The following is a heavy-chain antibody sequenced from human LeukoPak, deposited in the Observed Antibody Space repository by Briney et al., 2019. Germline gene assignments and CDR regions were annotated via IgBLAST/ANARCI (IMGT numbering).Heavy chain of an antibody. V-gene: IGHV3-64*01. Sequence: GGSLRLSCAASGLTFSSYAMHGVRQAPGKGLEYVSAISSNGGSTYYANSVKGRFTISRDNSKNTLYLQMGSLRAEDMAVYYCARDLGDRSGSYYLDYWGQGTLVTVSS. D-gene: IGHD3-10*01. CDR3: ARDLGDRSGSYYLDY. CDR1: GLTFSSYA. J-gene: IGHJ4*02. CDR2: ISSNGGST.